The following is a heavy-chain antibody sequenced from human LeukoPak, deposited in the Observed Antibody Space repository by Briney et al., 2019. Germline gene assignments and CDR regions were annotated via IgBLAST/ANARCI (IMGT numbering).Heavy chain of an antibody. CDR1: GFTFSSYG. V-gene: IGHV3-30*02. D-gene: IGHD3-10*01. CDR2: IRYDGSNK. J-gene: IGHJ3*01. CDR3: AKDQWWFGESNAFDV. Sequence: GGSLRLSCAASGFTFSSYGMHWVRQAPGKGLEWVSFIRYDGSNKYYGDSAEGRFTISRDNSKNTLYLQMNSLRAEDTAVYYCAKDQWWFGESNAFDVWGQGTVVTVSS.